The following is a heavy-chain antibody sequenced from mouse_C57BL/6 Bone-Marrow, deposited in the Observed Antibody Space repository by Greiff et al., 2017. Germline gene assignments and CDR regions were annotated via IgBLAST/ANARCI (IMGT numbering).Heavy chain of an antibody. V-gene: IGHV1-61*01. CDR2: IYPSDSET. CDR1: GYTFTSYW. CDR3: ARSGDYDVGAWFAY. Sequence: QVQLKQPGAELVRPGSSVKLSCKASGYTFTSYWMDWVKQRPGQGLEWIGNIYPSDSETHYNQKFKDKATLTVDKSSSTAYMQLSSLTSEDSAVYYCARSGDYDVGAWFAYWGQGTLVTVSA. D-gene: IGHD2-4*01. J-gene: IGHJ3*01.